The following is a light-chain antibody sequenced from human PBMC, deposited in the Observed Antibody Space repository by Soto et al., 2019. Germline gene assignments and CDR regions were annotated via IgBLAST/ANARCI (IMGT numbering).Light chain of an antibody. CDR1: SSDVGGYNF. J-gene: IGLJ3*02. CDR3: CSYAGRDTLGM. V-gene: IGLV2-11*01. CDR2: DVT. Sequence: QSALIQPRSVSGSPGQSVTISCTGTSSDVGGYNFVSWYQQHPGKVPRLMIYDVTKRPSRVPDRFSGSKSGNTAFLTISGLLLEDEADYYCCSYAGRDTLGMFGGGTKLTVL.